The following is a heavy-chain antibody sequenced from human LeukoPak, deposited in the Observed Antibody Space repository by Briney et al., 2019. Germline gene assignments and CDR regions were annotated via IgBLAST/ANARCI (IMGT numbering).Heavy chain of an antibody. CDR3: ARESKSYDGSGFYHDY. Sequence: SETLSLTCTVSGGSISSYYWSWIRQPAGKGLEWIGHIYTSGSTNYNPSLKSRVTMSVDTSKNQFSLKLSSVTAADTAVYYCARESKSYDGSGFYHDYWGQGTLVAASS. CDR1: GGSISSYY. CDR2: IYTSGST. V-gene: IGHV4-4*07. J-gene: IGHJ4*02. D-gene: IGHD3-22*01.